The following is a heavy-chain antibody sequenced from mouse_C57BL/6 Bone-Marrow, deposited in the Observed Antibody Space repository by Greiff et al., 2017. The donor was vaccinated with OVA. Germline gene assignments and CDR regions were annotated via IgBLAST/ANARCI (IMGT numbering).Heavy chain of an antibody. CDR3: ARSIFCLLQDYAMDY. CDR1: GFTFSDYG. Sequence: EVMLVESGGGLVKPGGSLKLSCAASGFTFSDYGMHWVRQAPEKGLEWVAYISSGSSTIYYADTVKGRFTIPRENAKNTLFMQMTSLSAEDTAMYYCARSIFCLLQDYAMDYWGQGTSVTVSS. V-gene: IGHV5-17*01. J-gene: IGHJ4*01. D-gene: IGHD1-1*01. CDR2: ISSGSSTI.